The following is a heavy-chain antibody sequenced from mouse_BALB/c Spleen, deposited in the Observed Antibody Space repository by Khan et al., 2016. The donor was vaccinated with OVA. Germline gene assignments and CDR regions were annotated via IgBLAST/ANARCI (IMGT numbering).Heavy chain of an antibody. CDR3: ARPPYFSYTLDY. D-gene: IGHD2-10*01. J-gene: IGHJ4*01. CDR2: INTYTGEP. V-gene: IGHV9-3-1*01. Sequence: ESPGKALKWMGWINTYTGEPTYADDFKGRFAFSLETSANTAYLQINILKNEDTATYFCARPPYFSYTLDYWGQGTSVTVSS.